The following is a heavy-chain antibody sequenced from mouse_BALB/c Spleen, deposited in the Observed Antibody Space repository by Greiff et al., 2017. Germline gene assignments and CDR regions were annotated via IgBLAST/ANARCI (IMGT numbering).Heavy chain of an antibody. Sequence: EVHLVESGPGLVKPSQSLSLTCSVTGYSITSGYYWNWIRQFPGNKLEWMGYISYDGSNNYNPSLKNRISITRDTSKNQFFLKLNSVTTEDTATYYCARKYYGAPFEYWGQGTTLTDSS. CDR2: ISYDGSN. CDR1: GYSITSGYY. J-gene: IGHJ2*01. CDR3: ARKYYGAPFEY. V-gene: IGHV3-6*02. D-gene: IGHD1-1*01.